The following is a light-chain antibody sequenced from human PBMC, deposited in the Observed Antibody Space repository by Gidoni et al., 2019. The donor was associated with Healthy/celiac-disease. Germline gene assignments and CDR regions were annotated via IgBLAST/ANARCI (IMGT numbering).Light chain of an antibody. CDR2: GKN. V-gene: IGLV3-19*01. J-gene: IGLJ2*01. Sequence: SSELTLDPAVSVALVQTVRITCQGDSLRSYYASWYQQKPGQAPVLVIYGKNNRPSGIPDRFSGSSSGNTASLTITGAQAEDEADYYCNSRDSSGNRDVVFGGGTKLTVL. CDR3: NSRDSSGNRDVV. CDR1: SLRSYY.